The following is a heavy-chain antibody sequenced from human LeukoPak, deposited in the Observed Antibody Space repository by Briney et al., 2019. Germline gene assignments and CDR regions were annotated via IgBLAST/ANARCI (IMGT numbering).Heavy chain of an antibody. Sequence: ASEKVSCKASGYTFTSYGISWVRQAPGQGLEWMGWISAYNGNTNYAQKLQGRVTMTTDTSTSTAYMELRSLRSDDTAVYYCARGPGDYVRSYYFDYWGQGTLVTVSS. CDR2: ISAYNGNT. J-gene: IGHJ4*02. CDR1: GYTFTSYG. CDR3: ARGPGDYVRSYYFDY. V-gene: IGHV1-18*01. D-gene: IGHD4-17*01.